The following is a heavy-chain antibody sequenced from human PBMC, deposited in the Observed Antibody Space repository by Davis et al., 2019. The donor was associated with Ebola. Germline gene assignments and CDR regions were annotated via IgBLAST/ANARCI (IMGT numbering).Heavy chain of an antibody. D-gene: IGHD2-2*01. Sequence: SVTVSCKASGYTFTSYGISWLRQAPGQGREWMGGIIPIFGTANYAQKLQGRVTITADESTSTAYMELSSLRSEDTAVYYCARDSPLDCSSTSCYLDYWGQGTLVTVSS. CDR3: ARDSPLDCSSTSCYLDY. CDR2: IIPIFGTA. V-gene: IGHV1-69*13. CDR1: GYTFTSYG. J-gene: IGHJ4*02.